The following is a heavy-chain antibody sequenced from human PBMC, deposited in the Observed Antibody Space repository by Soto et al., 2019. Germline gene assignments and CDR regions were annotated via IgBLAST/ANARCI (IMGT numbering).Heavy chain of an antibody. CDR1: GGSISSGGYS. CDR3: ARAIPYYDSSGSPPKDFDY. CDR2: IYHSGST. Sequence: SETLSLTCAVSGGSISSGGYSWNWIRQPPGKGLEWVGCIYHSGSTYYNPSLKSRVTISVDRSKHQFSLNLSSVTAADTAVHYCARAIPYYDSSGSPPKDFDYWGQGTLVTVSS. J-gene: IGHJ4*02. D-gene: IGHD3-22*01. V-gene: IGHV4-30-2*01.